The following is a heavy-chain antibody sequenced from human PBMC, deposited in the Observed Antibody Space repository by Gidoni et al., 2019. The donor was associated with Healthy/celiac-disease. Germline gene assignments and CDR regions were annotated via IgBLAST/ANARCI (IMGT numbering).Heavy chain of an antibody. D-gene: IGHD3-10*01. V-gene: IGHV3-7*03. CDR2: IKQDGSEK. CDR3: ASSITMVRGVIITAAFDY. CDR1: GFTCRSHW. J-gene: IGHJ4*02. Sequence: EVQLVESGGGLVQPGGSLRLSCSASGFTCRSHWMSWVRQAPGKGLEWVANIKQDGSEKYYVDSVKGRFTISRDNAKNSLYLQMNSLRAEDTAVYYCASSITMVRGVIITAAFDYWGQGTLVTVSS.